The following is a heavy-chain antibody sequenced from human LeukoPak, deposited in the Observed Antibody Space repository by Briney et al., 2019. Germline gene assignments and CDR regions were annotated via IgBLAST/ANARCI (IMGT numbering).Heavy chain of an antibody. CDR1: GFTVSSNS. CDR3: AIAGYSSSWYGLGY. Sequence: GGSLRLSCAASGFTVSSNSMSWVRQVPGKGLEWVSVIYSGGSTYYADSVKGRFTISRDNPKNTLFLQMNSLRAEDTAVYYCAIAGYSSSWYGLGYWGQGTLFTVSS. D-gene: IGHD6-13*01. CDR2: IYSGGST. V-gene: IGHV3-53*01. J-gene: IGHJ4*02.